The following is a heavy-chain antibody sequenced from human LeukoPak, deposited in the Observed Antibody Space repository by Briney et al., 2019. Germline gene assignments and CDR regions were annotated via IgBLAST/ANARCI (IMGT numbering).Heavy chain of an antibody. Sequence: GGSLRLSCTASGLILSHFGMHWVRQAPGKGLVWVPRINSGGSSTSYADSVKGRFTISRDNAKNTLYLQMNSLRAEDTAVYYCASSRYSSSWYVADYWGQGTLVTVSS. D-gene: IGHD6-13*01. CDR1: GLILSHFG. J-gene: IGHJ4*02. CDR2: INSGGSST. CDR3: ASSRYSSSWYVADY. V-gene: IGHV3-74*01.